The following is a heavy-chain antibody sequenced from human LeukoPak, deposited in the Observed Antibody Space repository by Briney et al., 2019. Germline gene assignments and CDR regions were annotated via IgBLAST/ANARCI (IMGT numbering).Heavy chain of an antibody. CDR3: AKVVGYSGYAEIDY. J-gene: IGHJ4*02. CDR2: ISGSGGST. D-gene: IGHD5-12*01. CDR1: GFTFSSYA. V-gene: IGHV3-23*01. Sequence: GGSLRLSCAASGFTFSSYAMSWVRQAPGKGLEWVSPISGSGGSTYYADSVKGRFTISRDNSKNTLYLQMNSLRAEDTAVYYCAKVVGYSGYAEIDYWGQGTLVTVSS.